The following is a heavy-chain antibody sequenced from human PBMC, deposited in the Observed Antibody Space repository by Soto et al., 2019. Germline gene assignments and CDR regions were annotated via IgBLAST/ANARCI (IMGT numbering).Heavy chain of an antibody. CDR2: IYPSGGST. Sequence: ASVKVSCKASGYTFTNYYMHWVRQAPGQGLEWMGIIYPSGGSTRGAQKFQGRVTMTRDTSTSTVYMELSSLRSEDTAVYYCARDFSGPMDYWGRGTLVTVSS. CDR3: ARDFSGPMDY. J-gene: IGHJ4*02. D-gene: IGHD3-10*01. CDR1: GYTFTNYY. V-gene: IGHV1-46*01.